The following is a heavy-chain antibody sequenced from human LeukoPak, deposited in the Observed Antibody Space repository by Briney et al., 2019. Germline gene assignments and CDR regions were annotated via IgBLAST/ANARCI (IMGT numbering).Heavy chain of an antibody. J-gene: IGHJ2*01. CDR1: SASIRSYY. D-gene: IGHD3-16*01. CDR2: VYFTGST. CDR3: ARDLGFTYFDL. Sequence: PSETLSLTSTDSSASIRSYYWNWIPQSPGMGLEWIGYVYFTGSTSYNPSLKSRLTISVDTSKNQFFLNLTSVGAADTAVYYCARDLGFTYFDLWGPGTLVTVSS. V-gene: IGHV4-59*01.